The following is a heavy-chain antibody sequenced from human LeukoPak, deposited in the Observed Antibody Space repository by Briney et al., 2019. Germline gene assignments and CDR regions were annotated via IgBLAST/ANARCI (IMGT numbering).Heavy chain of an antibody. CDR2: IYPGDSDT. Sequence: GESLKISCKGSGYSFTTYWIGWVRQMPGRGLEWMGIIYPGDSDTRYSPSFQGQVTISADKSISTAYLQWSSLKASDTAMYYCARQFRDSSGYYSYYFDYWGQGTLVTVST. CDR1: GYSFTTYW. V-gene: IGHV5-51*01. D-gene: IGHD3-22*01. CDR3: ARQFRDSSGYYSYYFDY. J-gene: IGHJ4*02.